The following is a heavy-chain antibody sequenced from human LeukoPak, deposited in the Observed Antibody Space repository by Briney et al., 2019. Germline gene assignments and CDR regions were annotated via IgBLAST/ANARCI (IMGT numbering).Heavy chain of an antibody. D-gene: IGHD3-22*01. V-gene: IGHV1-24*01. J-gene: IGHJ2*01. CDR3: ATHFLYYYDSSGYYFRYWYFDL. CDR2: FDPEDGET. Sequence: ASVKVSCKVSGYTLTELSMHWVRQAPGKGLEWMGGFDPEDGETIYAQKFQGRVTMTEDTSTDTAYMELSSLRSEDTAVYYCATHFLYYYDSSGYYFRYWYFDLWGRGTLVTVSS. CDR1: GYTLTELS.